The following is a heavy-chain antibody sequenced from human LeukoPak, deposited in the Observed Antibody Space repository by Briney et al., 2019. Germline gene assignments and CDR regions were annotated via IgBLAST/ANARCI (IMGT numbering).Heavy chain of an antibody. Sequence: TGGSLRLSCAASGSTFSSYGMHWVRQAPGKRLEWVAVIWYDGSNKYYADSVKGRFTISRDNSKNTLYLQMNSLRAEDTAVYYCARERKSQSPDAFDIWGQGTMVTVSS. CDR3: ARERKSQSPDAFDI. J-gene: IGHJ3*02. CDR1: GSTFSSYG. D-gene: IGHD5-24*01. V-gene: IGHV3-33*01. CDR2: IWYDGSNK.